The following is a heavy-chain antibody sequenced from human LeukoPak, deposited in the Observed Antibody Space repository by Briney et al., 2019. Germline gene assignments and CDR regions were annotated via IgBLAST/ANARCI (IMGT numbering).Heavy chain of an antibody. CDR3: ARLHSTTMIVVITPDIFDI. Sequence: PSETLSLTCAVYGGSFSGYYWSWIRQPPGKGLEWIGEINHSGSTNYNPSLKSRVTISVDTSKNQFSLKLSSVTAADTAVYYCARLHSTTMIVVITPDIFDIWGPGTMVTVSS. D-gene: IGHD3-22*01. V-gene: IGHV4-34*01. J-gene: IGHJ3*02. CDR1: GGSFSGYY. CDR2: INHSGST.